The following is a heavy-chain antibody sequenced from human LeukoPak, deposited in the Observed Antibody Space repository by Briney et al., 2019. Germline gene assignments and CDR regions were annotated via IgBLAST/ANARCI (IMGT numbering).Heavy chain of an antibody. V-gene: IGHV4-39*07. D-gene: IGHD3-16*01. CDR1: GGSISSYY. CDR2: IYYSGKT. J-gene: IGHJ3*01. Sequence: SETLSLTCTVSGGSISSYYWGWIRQPPGKGLEWIGSIYYSGKTYYSPSLESRITMSVDTSKNQFSLKVKSVTAADTAVYYCARDGGSGGDAYDVWGQGTVVTVSS. CDR3: ARDGGSGGDAYDV.